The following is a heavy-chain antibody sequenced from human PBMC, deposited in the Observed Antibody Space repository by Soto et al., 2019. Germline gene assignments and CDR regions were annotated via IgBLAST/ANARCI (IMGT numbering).Heavy chain of an antibody. CDR2: ISGSGSTI. J-gene: IGHJ4*02. CDR3: AKVFYYYDSSGYYYLDY. Sequence: GGSLRLSCAASGFTFSSYAMHWVRQAPGKGPEWISSISGSGSTIYYADSVKGRFTISRDNSKNTLYLQMSSLRAEDTAVYYCAKVFYYYDSSGYYYLDYWGQGTLVTVSS. D-gene: IGHD3-22*01. CDR1: GFTFSSYA. V-gene: IGHV3-23*01.